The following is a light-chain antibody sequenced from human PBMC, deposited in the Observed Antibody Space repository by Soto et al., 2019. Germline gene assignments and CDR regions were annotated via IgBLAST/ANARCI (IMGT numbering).Light chain of an antibody. V-gene: IGLV1-44*01. CDR3: AAWDDSLNGPV. CDR1: SSDIGKNT. CDR2: GSS. Sequence: QPVLSQPPSVSGAPGQRVTISCSGSSSDIGKNTVNWYQHLPGTAPKLLIYGSSQRPSGVPDRFSGSKSGTSASLAISGLQSEDEADYYCAAWDDSLNGPVFGGGTKLTVL. J-gene: IGLJ2*01.